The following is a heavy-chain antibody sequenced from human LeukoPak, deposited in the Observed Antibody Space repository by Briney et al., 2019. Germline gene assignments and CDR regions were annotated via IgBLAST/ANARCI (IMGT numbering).Heavy chain of an antibody. CDR2: INAGNGNT. V-gene: IGHV1-3*01. Sequence: ASVKVSCKASGYTFTSYAMHWVRQAPGQRLEWMGWINAGNGNTKYSQKFQGRVTITRDTSASTAYMELSSLRSEDTAVYYCARDRFGYSYGYVPKGGGLTSFDYWGQGTLVTVSS. J-gene: IGHJ4*02. CDR3: ARDRFGYSYGYVPKGGGLTSFDY. CDR1: GYTFTSYA. D-gene: IGHD5-18*01.